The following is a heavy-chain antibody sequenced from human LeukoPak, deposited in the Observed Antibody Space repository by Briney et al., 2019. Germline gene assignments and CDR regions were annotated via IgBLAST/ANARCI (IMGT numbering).Heavy chain of an antibody. Sequence: ASVKVSCKTSGYGFSDYYMHWVRQAPGQGLEYMGWINPNSGDNSCAQKFQGRVSMTRDTSITTLYLELTSLRSDDTAVYFCARGGGIQSCGGKTCFRGFVYWGQGTLVTVSS. V-gene: IGHV1-2*02. D-gene: IGHD2-21*01. CDR1: GYGFSDYY. CDR3: ARGGGIQSCGGKTCFRGFVY. CDR2: INPNSGDN. J-gene: IGHJ4*02.